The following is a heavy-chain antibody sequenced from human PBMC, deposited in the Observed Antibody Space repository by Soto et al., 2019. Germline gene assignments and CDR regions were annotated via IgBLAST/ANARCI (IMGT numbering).Heavy chain of an antibody. V-gene: IGHV4-34*01. CDR1: GGSFSGYY. Sequence: SETLSLTCAVYGGSFSGYYWSWIRQPPGKGLEWIGEINHSGSTNYNPSLKSRVTISVDTSKNQFSLKLSSVTAADTAVYYCACSGSYTPDFDYWGQGTLVTVSS. D-gene: IGHD1-26*01. CDR3: ACSGSYTPDFDY. CDR2: INHSGST. J-gene: IGHJ4*02.